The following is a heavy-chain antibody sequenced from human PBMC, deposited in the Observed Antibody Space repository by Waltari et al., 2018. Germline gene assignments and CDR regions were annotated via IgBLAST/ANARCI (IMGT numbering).Heavy chain of an antibody. D-gene: IGHD1-1*01. J-gene: IGHJ5*02. Sequence: QVQLVESGGGVVQPGRSLRLSCAASGLPFSTYGMYWVRQAPGKGLEWVAVISYDGSNKYYADSVKGRFTISRDNSKNTLYLQMNSLRAEDTAVYYCAKDLEEGGWFDPWGQGTLVTVSS. CDR3: AKDLEEGGWFDP. CDR2: ISYDGSNK. V-gene: IGHV3-30*18. CDR1: GLPFSTYG.